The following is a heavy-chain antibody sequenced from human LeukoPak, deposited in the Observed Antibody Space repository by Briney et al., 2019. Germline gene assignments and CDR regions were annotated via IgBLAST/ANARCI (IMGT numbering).Heavy chain of an antibody. D-gene: IGHD6-13*01. J-gene: IGHJ6*02. CDR2: ISAYNGNT. Sequence: ASVKVSCKASGYTFTSYGISWVRQAPGQGLEWMGWISAYNGNTNYAQKLQGRVTMTTDTSTSTAYMELRSLRSDDTAVYYCAREAYSSSWYATYYYYGMDVWGQGTTVTVSS. CDR1: GYTFTSYG. V-gene: IGHV1-18*01. CDR3: AREAYSSSWYATYYYYGMDV.